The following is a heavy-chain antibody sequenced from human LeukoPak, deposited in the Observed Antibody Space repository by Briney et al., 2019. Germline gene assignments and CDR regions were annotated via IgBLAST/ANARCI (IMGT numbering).Heavy chain of an antibody. V-gene: IGHV4-59*01. CDR3: ARAGYSSGWFDY. CDR2: IYYSGST. J-gene: IGHJ4*02. Sequence: SETLSLTCTVSGGSISSYYWSWTRQPPGKGLEWIGYIYYSGSTNYNPSLKSRVTISVDTSKNQFSLKLSSVTAADTAVYYCARAGYSSGWFDYWGQGTLVTVSS. CDR1: GGSISSYY. D-gene: IGHD6-19*01.